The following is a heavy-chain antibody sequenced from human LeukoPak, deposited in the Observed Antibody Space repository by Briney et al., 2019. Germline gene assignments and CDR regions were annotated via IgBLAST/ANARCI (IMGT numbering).Heavy chain of an antibody. CDR2: TSYSRTT. CDR3: AKLGHSDGWYLGAFDI. J-gene: IGHJ3*02. Sequence: PSETLCLTCAVSGGSITGHYWNWIRQTPGMRLEWIGYTSYSRTTIYNSYFKGRATMSIDTSKNQLYLNLTSVTATDTAVYYCAKLGHSDGWYLGAFDIWGQGTTVIVSS. CDR1: GGSITGHY. D-gene: IGHD6-19*01. V-gene: IGHV4-59*08.